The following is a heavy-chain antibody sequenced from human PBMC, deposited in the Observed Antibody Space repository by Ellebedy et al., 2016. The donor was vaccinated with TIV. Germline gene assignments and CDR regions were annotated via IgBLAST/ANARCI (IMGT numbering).Heavy chain of an antibody. CDR3: TTGYGTMDF. D-gene: IGHD1-14*01. V-gene: IGHV3-15*01. J-gene: IGHJ4*02. CDR1: GFTFSDAW. CDR2: IKRKSDGGTI. Sequence: PGGSLRLSCAVSGFTFSDAWMSWVRQAPGKGLECIARIKRKSDGGTIDYAAPVKGRFTISRDDSKNTVYLEMNSLKDEDTAIYYCTTGYGTMDFWGQGTLVTVSS.